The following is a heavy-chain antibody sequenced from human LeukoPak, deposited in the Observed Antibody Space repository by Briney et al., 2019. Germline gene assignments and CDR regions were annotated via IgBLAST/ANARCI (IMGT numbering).Heavy chain of an antibody. Sequence: GASVKVSCKASGYTFTSYGISWVRQAPGQGLEWMGWISAYNGNTNYAQKLQGRVTMTTDTSTSTAYMELRSLRSDDTAVYYCARETPSIAAAVLESSNWFDPWGQGTLVTVSS. J-gene: IGHJ5*02. V-gene: IGHV1-18*01. CDR3: ARETPSIAAAVLESSNWFDP. CDR2: ISAYNGNT. D-gene: IGHD6-13*01. CDR1: GYTFTSYG.